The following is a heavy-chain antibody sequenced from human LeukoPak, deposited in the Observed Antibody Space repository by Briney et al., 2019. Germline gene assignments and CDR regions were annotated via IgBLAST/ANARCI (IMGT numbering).Heavy chain of an antibody. J-gene: IGHJ4*02. Sequence: GGSLRLSCAASTFTFSSYNMNWVRQPPGKGLEWVSYISSSSSTIFYGDSVKGRFTISRDNAKSSLYLQMNSLRAEDTAVYYCARDEPDGGSASWGQGTLVTVSS. V-gene: IGHV3-48*01. CDR1: TFTFSSYN. CDR2: ISSSSSTI. D-gene: IGHD2-2*01. CDR3: ARDEPDGGSAS.